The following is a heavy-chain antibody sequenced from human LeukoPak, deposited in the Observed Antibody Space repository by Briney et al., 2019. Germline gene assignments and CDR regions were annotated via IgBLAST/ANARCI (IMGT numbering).Heavy chain of an antibody. CDR2: ISGRGGST. CDR1: GFTFSSYA. D-gene: IGHD1-26*01. V-gene: IGHV3-23*01. CDR3: AKRAVGATTFVEYFQH. J-gene: IGHJ1*01. Sequence: GGSLRLSCAASGFTFSSYAMSWVRQAPGKGLEWVSAISGRGGSTYYADSVKGRFTISRDNSKNTLCLQMNSLRAEDTAVYYCAKRAVGATTFVEYFQHWGQGTLVTVSS.